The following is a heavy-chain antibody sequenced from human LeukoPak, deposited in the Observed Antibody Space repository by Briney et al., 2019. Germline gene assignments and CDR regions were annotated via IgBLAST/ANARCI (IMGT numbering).Heavy chain of an antibody. J-gene: IGHJ4*02. CDR2: IYSSGST. CDR1: GFIVGSSY. V-gene: IGHV3-53*01. Sequence: PGGSLRLSCAASGFIVGSSYMSWVRQAPGQGLEWVSVIYSSGSTHYADSVKGRFTISRDNSKNTLYLQMNSPKGEDTAVYYGARRSNPPGRIDHWGQGTLVSVSS. CDR3: ARRSNPPGRIDH. D-gene: IGHD1-14*01.